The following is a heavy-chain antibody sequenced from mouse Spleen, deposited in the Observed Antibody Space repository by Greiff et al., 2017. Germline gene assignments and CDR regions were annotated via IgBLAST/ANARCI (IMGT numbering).Heavy chain of an antibody. Sequence: EVKLVESGGGLVKPGGSLKLSCAASGFTFSDYGMHWVRQAPEKGLEWVAYISSGSSTIYYADTVKGRFTISRDNAKNTLFLQMTSLRSEDTAMYYCARDDGYYLGYFDVWGAGTTVTVSS. D-gene: IGHD2-3*01. J-gene: IGHJ1*01. CDR1: GFTFSDYG. V-gene: IGHV5-17*01. CDR3: ARDDGYYLGYFDV. CDR2: ISSGSSTI.